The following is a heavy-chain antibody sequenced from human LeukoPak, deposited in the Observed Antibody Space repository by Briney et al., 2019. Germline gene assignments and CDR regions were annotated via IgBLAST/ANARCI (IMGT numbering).Heavy chain of an antibody. CDR2: ISSSGSTI. D-gene: IGHD6-6*01. V-gene: IGHV3-11*01. CDR3: ESYYSSSSKDY. Sequence: GGSLRLSCAASGFTFSDYYMSWIRQAPGKGLEWVSYISSSGSTIYYADSVKGRFTISRDNAKNSLYLQMNSLRAEDTAVYYCESYYSSSSKDYWGQGTLVTVSS. CDR1: GFTFSDYY. J-gene: IGHJ4*02.